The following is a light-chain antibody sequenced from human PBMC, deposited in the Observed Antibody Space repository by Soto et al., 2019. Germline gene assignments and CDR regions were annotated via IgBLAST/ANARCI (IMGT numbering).Light chain of an antibody. CDR3: QQYNGYLTWT. Sequence: DIPMTQSPSTLSASVGDRVTITCRASQSISKWLAWYQQKPGKAPKVLIFDASILESGVPSRFSGSVSGTEFTLTISSLQPDDFASYYCQQYNGYLTWTFGQGTKVYIK. CDR1: QSISKW. CDR2: DAS. J-gene: IGKJ1*01. V-gene: IGKV1-5*01.